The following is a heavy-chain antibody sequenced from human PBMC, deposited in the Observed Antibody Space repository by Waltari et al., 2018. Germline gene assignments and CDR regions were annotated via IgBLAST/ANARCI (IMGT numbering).Heavy chain of an antibody. V-gene: IGHV1-69*05. J-gene: IGHJ3*02. CDR2: IIPIFGTG. CDR3: AGEGRRGYSYGRDAFDI. Sequence: QVQLVQSGAEVKKPGSSVKVSCKASGGTFSSYAISWVRQAPGQGLEWMGGIIPIFGTGNYAQNFHGRVTITTDESTSTAYMELSSLRSEDTAVYYCAGEGRRGYSYGRDAFDIWGQGTMVTVSS. CDR1: GGTFSSYA. D-gene: IGHD5-18*01.